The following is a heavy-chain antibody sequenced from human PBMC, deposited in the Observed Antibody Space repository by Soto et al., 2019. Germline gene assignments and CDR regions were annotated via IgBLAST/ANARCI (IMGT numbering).Heavy chain of an antibody. J-gene: IGHJ4*02. CDR2: IYYSGST. V-gene: IGHV4-59*08. Sequence: SETLSLTCTVSGGSISSYYWSWIRQPPGKGLEWIEYIYYSGSTNYNPSLKSRVTISVDTSKNQFSLKLSSVTAADTAVYYCARRYSSSFDYWGQGTLVTVSS. CDR1: GGSISSYY. CDR3: ARRYSSSFDY. D-gene: IGHD6-13*01.